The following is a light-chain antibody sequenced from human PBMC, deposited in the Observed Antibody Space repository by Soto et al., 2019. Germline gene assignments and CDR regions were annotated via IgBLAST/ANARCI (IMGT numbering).Light chain of an antibody. J-gene: IGLJ1*01. Sequence: QAVVTQPASVSGSPGQSISISCTGTSSDVGGYNYVSWYQQHPGKAPKLMIYDVSDRPSGVSNRFSGSKFGNTASLTISGLQAEDEADYYCSSYTSRNTEVFGTGTKVTVL. V-gene: IGLV2-14*01. CDR1: SSDVGGYNY. CDR2: DVS. CDR3: SSYTSRNTEV.